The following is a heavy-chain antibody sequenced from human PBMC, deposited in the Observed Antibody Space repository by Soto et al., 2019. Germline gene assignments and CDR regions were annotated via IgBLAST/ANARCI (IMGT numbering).Heavy chain of an antibody. Sequence: QVQLQESGPGLVKPSETLSLTCAVSSGSISSSNWWSWVRQPPGKGLEWIGEIYHSGSTNYNPSLKSRVTISVDKSKNQFSLKLSSVTAADTAVYYCARSPRGYCSRTSCYVLDYWGQGTLVTVSS. CDR3: ARSPRGYCSRTSCYVLDY. CDR2: IYHSGST. CDR1: SGSISSSNW. J-gene: IGHJ4*02. V-gene: IGHV4-4*02. D-gene: IGHD2-2*01.